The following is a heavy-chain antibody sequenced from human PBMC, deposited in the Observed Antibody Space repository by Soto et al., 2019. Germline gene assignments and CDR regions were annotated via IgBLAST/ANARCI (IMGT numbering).Heavy chain of an antibody. D-gene: IGHD1-26*01. CDR2: IIPIFGTA. J-gene: IGHJ5*02. CDR3: ASRGSYYGNWFDP. CDR1: GDTFSSYA. Sequence: QVQLVQSGAEVKKPGSSVKVSCKASGDTFSSYAISWVRQVPGQGLEWMGGIIPIFGTANYAQKFQGRVTITADESTSTGYMELSSLRSEDTAVYYCASRGSYYGNWFDPWGQGTLVTVSS. V-gene: IGHV1-69*01.